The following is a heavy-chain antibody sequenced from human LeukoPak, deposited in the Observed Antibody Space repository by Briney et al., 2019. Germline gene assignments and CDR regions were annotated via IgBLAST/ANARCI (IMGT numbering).Heavy chain of an antibody. Sequence: SETLSLTCAVPGYSISSGYYWGWIRQPPGKGLEWIGSIYHSGSTYYNPSLKGRVTISVDTSKNQFSLKLSSVTAADTAVYYCARQLGYCSSTSCLLYWFDPWGQGTLVTVSS. D-gene: IGHD2-2*01. CDR1: GYSISSGYY. V-gene: IGHV4-38-2*01. CDR2: IYHSGST. J-gene: IGHJ5*02. CDR3: ARQLGYCSSTSCLLYWFDP.